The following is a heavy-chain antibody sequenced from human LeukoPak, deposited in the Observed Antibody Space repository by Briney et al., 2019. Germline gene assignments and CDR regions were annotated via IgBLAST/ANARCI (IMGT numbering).Heavy chain of an antibody. CDR3: ARRGNTGRSFDY. J-gene: IGHJ4*02. CDR1: GGSISSNTYY. D-gene: IGHD4-23*01. V-gene: IGHV4-39*01. CDR2: IYYGGST. Sequence: PSETLSLTCTVSGGSISSNTYYWGWIRQPPGKGLEWVGSIYYGGSTYYNPSLKSRVTISVDTSKNQFSLKLSSVTAADTAVYYYARRGNTGRSFDYWGQGTLVTVSS.